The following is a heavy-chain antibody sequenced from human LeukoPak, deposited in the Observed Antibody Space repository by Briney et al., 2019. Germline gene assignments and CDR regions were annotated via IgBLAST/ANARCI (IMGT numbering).Heavy chain of an antibody. V-gene: IGHV1-2*02. Sequence: AASVKVSCKASGDTFSGYYIQWVRQAPGQGLEWMGWINPNSGGTNYAKKFQGRVTMTRDTSISTAYMELSRLRSDDTAVYYCARDLQTGGMIAFGGVITPGDYWGQGTLVTVSS. CDR3: ARDLQTGGMIAFGGVITPGDY. CDR1: GDTFSGYY. CDR2: INPNSGGT. D-gene: IGHD3-16*02. J-gene: IGHJ4*02.